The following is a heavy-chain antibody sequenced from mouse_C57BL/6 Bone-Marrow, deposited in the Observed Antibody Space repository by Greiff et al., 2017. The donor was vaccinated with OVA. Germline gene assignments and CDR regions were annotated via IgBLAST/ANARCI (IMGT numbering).Heavy chain of an antibody. D-gene: IGHD2-10*02. V-gene: IGHV2-5*01. CDR1: GFSLTSYG. Sequence: QVQLQQSGPGLVQPSQSLSITCTVSGFSLTSYGVHWVRQSPGKGLEWLGVIWRGGSTDYNAAFMSRLSITKDNSKSQVFFKMNSLQADDTAISYWAKKASNWYFDVWGTGTTVTVSS. CDR3: AKKASNWYFDV. CDR2: IWRGGST. J-gene: IGHJ1*03.